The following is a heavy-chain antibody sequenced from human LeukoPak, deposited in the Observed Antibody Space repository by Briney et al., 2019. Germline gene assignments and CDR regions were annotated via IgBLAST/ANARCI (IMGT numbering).Heavy chain of an antibody. CDR1: AFTFSSYN. V-gene: IGHV3-74*01. J-gene: IGHJ4*02. D-gene: IGHD3-10*01. CDR3: ARVWGAGWFGEYSWGY. Sequence: PGGSLRLSCAASAFTFSSYNMNWVRQAPGKGLEWVSRINSDGSSTNYADSVKGRFTISRDNAKNTLHLQMNSLRVEDTAVYYCARVWGAGWFGEYSWGYWGQGTLVTVSS. CDR2: INSDGSST.